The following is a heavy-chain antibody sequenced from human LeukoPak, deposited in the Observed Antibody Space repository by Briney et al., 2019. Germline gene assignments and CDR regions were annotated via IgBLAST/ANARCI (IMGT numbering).Heavy chain of an antibody. J-gene: IGHJ5*02. Sequence: SETLSLTCTVSGGSISSYYWSWIRQPPGKGLEWIGYIYYSGGTNYNPSLKSRVTISVDTSKNQFSLKLSSVTAADTAVYYCAREVRGFLEWSHMGPDWFDPWGQGTLDTVSS. D-gene: IGHD3-3*01. CDR3: AREVRGFLEWSHMGPDWFDP. CDR2: IYYSGGT. CDR1: GGSISSYY. V-gene: IGHV4-59*01.